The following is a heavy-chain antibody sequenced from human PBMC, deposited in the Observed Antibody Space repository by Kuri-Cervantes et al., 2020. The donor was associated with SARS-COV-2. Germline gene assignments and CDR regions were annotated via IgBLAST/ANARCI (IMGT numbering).Heavy chain of an antibody. CDR2: TKSKTDGGTT. J-gene: IGHJ1*01. CDR3: TTGTVVITEAGCFQH. CDR1: GFTFSNAW. D-gene: IGHD4-23*01. Sequence: GGSLRLSCAASGFTFSNAWMNWVRQAPGKGLEWVGRTKSKTDGGTTDYAAPVKGRFTISRDDSKNTLYLQMNSLKTEDTAVYYCTTGTVVITEAGCFQHWGQGTLVTVSS. V-gene: IGHV3-15*07.